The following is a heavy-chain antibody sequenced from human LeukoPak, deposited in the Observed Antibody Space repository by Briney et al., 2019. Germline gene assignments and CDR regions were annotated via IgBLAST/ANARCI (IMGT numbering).Heavy chain of an antibody. CDR2: TYYQSKWYN. V-gene: IGHV6-1*01. CDR1: GDSVSSDSNA. Sequence: SHPLTLTCALSGDSVSSDSNAWHWIRKSPSRGLEWLGRTYYQSKWYNDYAVSVKSRITITPDTSKNQFSLQLNSVTPEDTAVFYCVRGSAKRGFDIWGQGTKVSVSS. CDR3: VRGSAKRGFDI. J-gene: IGHJ3*02.